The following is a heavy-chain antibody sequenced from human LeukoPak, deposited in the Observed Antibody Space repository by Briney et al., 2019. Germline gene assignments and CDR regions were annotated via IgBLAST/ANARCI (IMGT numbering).Heavy chain of an antibody. J-gene: IGHJ3*02. CDR3: ARERAIPDAFDI. D-gene: IGHD2-2*02. Sequence: PSETLSLTCAVYGGSFSSYYWGWIRQPPGKGLEWIGSIYYSGSTYYNPSLKSRVTISVDTSKNQFSLKLSSVTAADTAVYYCARERAIPDAFDIWGQGTMVTVSS. CDR2: IYYSGST. V-gene: IGHV4-39*02. CDR1: GGSFSSYY.